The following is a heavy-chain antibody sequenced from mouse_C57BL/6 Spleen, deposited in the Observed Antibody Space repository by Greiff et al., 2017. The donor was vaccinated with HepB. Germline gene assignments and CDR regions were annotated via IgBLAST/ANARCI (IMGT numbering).Heavy chain of an antibody. Sequence: QVQLQQSGAELVRPGASVTLSCKASGYTFTDYEMHWVKQTPVHGLEWIGAIDPETGGTAYNQKFKGKAILTADKSSSTAYMELRSLTSEDSAVSYFPPAGKLPFAYSPPGPTLTVSS. CDR3: PPAGKLPFAY. J-gene: IGHJ2*01. CDR1: GYTFTDYE. V-gene: IGHV1-15*01. CDR2: IDPETGGT.